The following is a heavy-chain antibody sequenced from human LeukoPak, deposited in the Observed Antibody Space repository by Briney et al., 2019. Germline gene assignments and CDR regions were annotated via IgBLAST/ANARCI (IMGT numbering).Heavy chain of an antibody. CDR1: GYTLAELS. CDR2: FGPEDGET. D-gene: IGHD3-16*01. J-gene: IGHJ4*02. Sequence: ASVKVSCKVSGYTLAELSMHWVRQAPGKGLEWMGGFGPEDGETIYAQKFQGRVTMTEDTSTDTAYMELSSLRSEDTAVYYCATDFRLLRLGIHWGQGTLVTVSS. V-gene: IGHV1-24*01. CDR3: ATDFRLLRLGIH.